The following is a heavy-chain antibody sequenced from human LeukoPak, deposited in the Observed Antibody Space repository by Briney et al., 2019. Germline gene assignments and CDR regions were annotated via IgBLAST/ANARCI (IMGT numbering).Heavy chain of an antibody. V-gene: IGHV4-39*01. Sequence: SETLSLTCTVSGGSISSSSYYWGWIRQPPGKGLEWIGSIYYSGSTYYNPSLKSRVTISVDTSKNQFSLKLSSVTAADTAVYYCARQRTTVVTLKRGYFDYWGQGTLVTVSS. J-gene: IGHJ4*02. CDR3: ARQRTTVVTLKRGYFDY. D-gene: IGHD4-23*01. CDR2: IYYSGST. CDR1: GGSISSSSYY.